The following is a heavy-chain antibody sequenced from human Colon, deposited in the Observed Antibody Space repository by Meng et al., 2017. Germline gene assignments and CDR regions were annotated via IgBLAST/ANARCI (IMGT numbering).Heavy chain of an antibody. J-gene: IGHJ5*02. CDR3: ARDLYTSGRFDH. CDR1: GFTFTSYA. Sequence: VQPVQSGTEVKKPGASVKVSCKTSGFTFTSYAIQWVRQAPGQSLEWMGWISVGNGNTKYSQKFQDRLTITRDTSASTAYMELSGLKSEDTAVYYCARDLYTSGRFDHWGQGTLVTVSS. D-gene: IGHD3-10*01. V-gene: IGHV1-3*01. CDR2: ISVGNGNT.